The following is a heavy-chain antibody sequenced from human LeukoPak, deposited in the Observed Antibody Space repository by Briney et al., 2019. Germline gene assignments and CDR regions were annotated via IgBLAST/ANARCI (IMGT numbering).Heavy chain of an antibody. D-gene: IGHD6-13*01. CDR2: IGGNSRYT. Sequence: GGSLRLSCAASGFTFSDYYMTWIRQAPGKSLEWVSYIGGNSRYTNYADSVKGAFTISRDTAKNSLYLQMNSLRAEDTAVYYCARVFNIAAAGTFDYWGQGTLVSVSS. J-gene: IGHJ4*02. CDR3: ARVFNIAAAGTFDY. CDR1: GFTFSDYY. V-gene: IGHV3-11*05.